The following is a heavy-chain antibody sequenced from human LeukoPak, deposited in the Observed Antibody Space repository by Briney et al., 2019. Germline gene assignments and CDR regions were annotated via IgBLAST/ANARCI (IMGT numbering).Heavy chain of an antibody. CDR3: AREYILTAYYGDY. CDR2: INPNSGGA. CDR1: GYTFSGYY. D-gene: IGHD3-9*01. J-gene: IGHJ4*02. Sequence: ASVKVSCKASGYTFSGYYMHWVRQAPGHGLEWMGSINPNSGGANYAQKFQGRFTITWETSISTAYMELSRLSSDDTAVYYCAREYILTAYYGDYWGQGTLVTVSS. V-gene: IGHV1-2*02.